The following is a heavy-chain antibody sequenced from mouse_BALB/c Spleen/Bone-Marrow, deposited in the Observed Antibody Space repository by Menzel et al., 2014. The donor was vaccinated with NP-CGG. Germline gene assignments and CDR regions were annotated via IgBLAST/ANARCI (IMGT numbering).Heavy chain of an antibody. CDR3: ARGGNFLWYFDV. CDR1: GYTFRSHW. Sequence: QVQLQQSGAELMKPGASVKISCKATGYTFRSHWTEWVKQRPGHGLEWIGEILPGSGSTYYNEKFKGKATFTADTSSNTAYMQLSSLTSEDSAVYYCARGGNFLWYFDVWGAGTTVTVSS. J-gene: IGHJ1*01. CDR2: ILPGSGST. V-gene: IGHV1-9*01. D-gene: IGHD2-1*01.